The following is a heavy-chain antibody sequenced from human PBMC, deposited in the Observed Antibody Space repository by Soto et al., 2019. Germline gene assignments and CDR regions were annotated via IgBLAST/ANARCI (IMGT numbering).Heavy chain of an antibody. CDR1: GFTFSSYS. D-gene: IGHD2-21*02. CDR3: ARDGIAYCGGDCYSHSDY. J-gene: IGHJ4*02. V-gene: IGHV3-48*02. CDR2: ISSSSSTI. Sequence: EVQLVESGGGLVQPGGSLRLSCAASGFTFSSYSMNWVRQAPGKGLEWVSYISSSSSTIYYADSVRGRFTISRDNAKNSLYLQMNCLRDEDTAVYYCARDGIAYCGGDCYSHSDYWGQGTLVTVSS.